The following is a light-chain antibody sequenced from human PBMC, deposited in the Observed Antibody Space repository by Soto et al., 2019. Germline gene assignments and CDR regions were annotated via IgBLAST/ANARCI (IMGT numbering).Light chain of an antibody. Sequence: EIVLTQSPGTLSLSPGERATLSCRASQSVSPYLAWYQHKPGQAPRLLIYGASSRATGIPDRFSGSGSGTDFTLTISRLEPEDLAVYYCQQYGSSHAVTFGPGTKVDIK. CDR1: QSVSPY. V-gene: IGKV3-20*01. J-gene: IGKJ3*01. CDR3: QQYGSSHAVT. CDR2: GAS.